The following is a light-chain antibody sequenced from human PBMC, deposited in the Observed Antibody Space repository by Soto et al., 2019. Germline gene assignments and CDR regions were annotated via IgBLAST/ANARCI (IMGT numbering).Light chain of an antibody. Sequence: DIQMTQSPSTLSGSVGDRVTITCRASQTTSSWLAWYQQKPGKAPKLLIYAASTLQSGVPSRFSGSGSGTDFTLTISCLQSEDFATYYCQQYYSYPRTFGQGTKVDI. CDR2: AAS. J-gene: IGKJ1*01. CDR1: QTTSSW. CDR3: QQYYSYPRT. V-gene: IGKV1-5*01.